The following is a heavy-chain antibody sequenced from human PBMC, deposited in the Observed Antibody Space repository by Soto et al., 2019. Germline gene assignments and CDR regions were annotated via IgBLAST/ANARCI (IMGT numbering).Heavy chain of an antibody. Sequence: PSETLSLTCTVSGGSISSGDYYWSWIRQPPGKGLEWIGYIYYSGSTYYNPSLKSRVTISVDTSKNQFSLKLSSVTAADTAVYYCARDLQEVEEFLYYYYGMDVWGQGTTVTVSS. J-gene: IGHJ6*02. CDR3: ARDLQEVEEFLYYYYGMDV. D-gene: IGHD1-1*01. V-gene: IGHV4-30-4*01. CDR1: GGSISSGDYY. CDR2: IYYSGST.